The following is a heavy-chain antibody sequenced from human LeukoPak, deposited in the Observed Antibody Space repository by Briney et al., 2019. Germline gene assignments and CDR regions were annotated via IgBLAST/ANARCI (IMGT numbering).Heavy chain of an antibody. CDR1: GYTFTSYY. J-gene: IGHJ6*02. CDR2: INPSGGST. V-gene: IGHV1-46*01. Sequence: ASVKVSCKASGYTFTSYYMHWVRQAPGQGLEWMGIINPSGGSTSYAQKFQGRVTMTRDTSTSTVYMELSSLRSEDTAVYYCAGAATVTTAWVDYYYGMDVWGQGTTVTVSS. D-gene: IGHD4-11*01. CDR3: AGAATVTTAWVDYYYGMDV.